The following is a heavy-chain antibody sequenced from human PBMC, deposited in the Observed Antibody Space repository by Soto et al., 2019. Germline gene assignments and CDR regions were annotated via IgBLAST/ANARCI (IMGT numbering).Heavy chain of an antibody. CDR3: TKSSGGSSSVGMDY. Sequence: QVQLVESGGGVVQPGRSLRLSCAVSGFIFKNYALNWVRQAPGKGLEWVASITRDGYNKYYADSVKGPFTISRDNSKNTLSLQMTALRVEDSSVYYCTKSSGGSSSVGMDYWGPGTLVTVSS. CDR1: GFIFKNYA. J-gene: IGHJ4*02. D-gene: IGHD6-6*01. CDR2: ITRDGYNK. V-gene: IGHV3-30*04.